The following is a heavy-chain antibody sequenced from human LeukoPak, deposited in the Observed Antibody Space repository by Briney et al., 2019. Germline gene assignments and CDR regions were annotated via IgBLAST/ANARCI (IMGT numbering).Heavy chain of an antibody. CDR1: GFTFSSYA. CDR2: ISYDGSNK. V-gene: IGHV3-30-3*01. CDR3: AKAGAAGCCYYYMDV. J-gene: IGHJ6*03. D-gene: IGHD4/OR15-4a*01. Sequence: PGGSLRLSCAASGFTFSSYAMHWVRQAPGKGLEWVAVISYDGSNKYYADSVKGRFTISRDNSKNTLYLQMNSLRAEDTAVYYCAKAGAAGCCYYYMDVWGKGTTVTVSS.